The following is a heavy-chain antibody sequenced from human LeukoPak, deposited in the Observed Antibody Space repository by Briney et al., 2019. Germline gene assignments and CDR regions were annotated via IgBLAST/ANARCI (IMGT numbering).Heavy chain of an antibody. J-gene: IGHJ6*03. CDR1: GYTFTSYG. CDR2: ISAYNGNT. Sequence: ASVTVSFTASGYTFTSYGISWVRQAPGQGVEWMGWISAYNGNTNYAQKLQGRVTMTTDTSTSTAYMELRSLRSDDTAVYYCARVASYCSSTSCYTMYYYYYMDVWGKGTTVTVSS. CDR3: ARVASYCSSTSCYTMYYYYYMDV. V-gene: IGHV1-18*01. D-gene: IGHD2-2*02.